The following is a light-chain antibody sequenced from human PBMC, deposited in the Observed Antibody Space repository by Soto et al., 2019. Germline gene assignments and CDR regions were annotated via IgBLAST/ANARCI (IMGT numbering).Light chain of an antibody. CDR1: SASVTISYY. CDR3: ALSMGSGTYV. CDR2: STD. Sequence: QTVVTQEPSFSVSPGGTVTFTCGLNSASVTISYYASWYQQTPGQPPRTLIHSTDTRSSGVPDRFSGFLLGNKAALTITGAQTEDESDYYCALSMGSGTYVFGGGTKVTVL. V-gene: IGLV8-61*01. J-gene: IGLJ2*01.